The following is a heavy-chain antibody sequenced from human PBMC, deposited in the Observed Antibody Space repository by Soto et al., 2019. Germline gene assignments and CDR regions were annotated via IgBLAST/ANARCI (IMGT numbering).Heavy chain of an antibody. Sequence: SQTLSLTCAISGDSVSSNSAAWNWIRQSPSRGLEWLGRTYYRSKWYNDYAVSVKSRITINPDTSKNQFSLQLNSATPEDTAVYYCARADWNYVGYYYYYYGMDVWGQGTTVTV. CDR2: TYYRSKWYN. CDR1: GDSVSSNSAA. D-gene: IGHD1-7*01. J-gene: IGHJ6*02. V-gene: IGHV6-1*01. CDR3: ARADWNYVGYYYYYYGMDV.